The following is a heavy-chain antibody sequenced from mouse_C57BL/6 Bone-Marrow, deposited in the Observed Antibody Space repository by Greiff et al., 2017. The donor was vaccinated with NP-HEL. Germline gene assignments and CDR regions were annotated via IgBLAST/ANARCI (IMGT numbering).Heavy chain of an antibody. V-gene: IGHV5-6*01. CDR1: GFTFSSYG. CDR3: ARHYYSNYFDY. CDR2: ISSGGGYT. D-gene: IGHD2-5*01. Sequence: EVKVVESGGDLVKPGGSLKLSCAASGFTFSSYGMSWVRQTPDKRLEWVATISSGGGYTYYPDSVKGRFTISRDNAKNTLYLQMSSLKSEDTAMYYCARHYYSNYFDYWGQGTTITVSA. J-gene: IGHJ2*01.